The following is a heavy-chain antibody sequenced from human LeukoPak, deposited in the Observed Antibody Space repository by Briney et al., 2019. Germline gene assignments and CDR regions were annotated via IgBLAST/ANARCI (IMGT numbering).Heavy chain of an antibody. CDR2: IHHSWST. V-gene: IGHV4-4*02. J-gene: IGHJ4*02. CDR1: GDSISSDDW. CDR3: ARGGRRLQFSHYFDY. Sequence: PSETLSLTCDVSGDSISSDDWWSWVRQPPGKGLEWSGEIHHSWSTNYNPSFETRVTISWDKSKKQLSLKVSSVTAADTAVYYCARGGRRLQFSHYFDYWGKGTLITVS. D-gene: IGHD5-24*01.